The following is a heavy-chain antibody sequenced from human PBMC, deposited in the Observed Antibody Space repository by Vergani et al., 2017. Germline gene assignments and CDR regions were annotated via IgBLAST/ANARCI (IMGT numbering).Heavy chain of an antibody. J-gene: IGHJ4*02. CDR3: AREQAYSSSWFDY. D-gene: IGHD6-6*01. CDR2: IIPILGIA. CDR1: GGTFSSYT. Sequence: QVQLVQSGAEVKKPGSSVKVSCKAPGGTFSSYTISWVRQAPGQGLEWMGRIIPILGIANYAQKFQGRVTITADKSTSTAYMELSSLRSEDTAVYYCAREQAYSSSWFDYWGQGTLVTVSS. V-gene: IGHV1-69*08.